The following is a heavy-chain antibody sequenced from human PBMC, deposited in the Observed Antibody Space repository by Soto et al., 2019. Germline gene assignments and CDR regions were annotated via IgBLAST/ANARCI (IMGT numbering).Heavy chain of an antibody. CDR1: GFTFDDYA. CDR3: AKDRAEGIAAAGVFDY. D-gene: IGHD6-13*01. J-gene: IGHJ4*02. Sequence: EVQLVESGGGLVQPGRSLRLSCAASGFTFDDYAMHWVRQAPGKGLEWVSGISWNSGSIGYADSVKGRFTISRDNAKKSLYLQMNSLRAEDTALYYCAKDRAEGIAAAGVFDYWGQGTLVTVSS. CDR2: ISWNSGSI. V-gene: IGHV3-9*01.